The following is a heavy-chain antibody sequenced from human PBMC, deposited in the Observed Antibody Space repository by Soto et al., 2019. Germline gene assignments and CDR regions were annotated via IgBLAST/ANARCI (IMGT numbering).Heavy chain of an antibody. CDR3: ARPGNYGSGSYLYYLDY. J-gene: IGHJ4*02. V-gene: IGHV4-39*01. D-gene: IGHD3-10*01. Sequence: QLQLQESGPGLVKPSETLSLTCTVSGGSISSSSYYWGWIRQPPGKGLEWIGSIYCSGSTYYNPSLKSRVTISVDTSKNQFSLKLSSVTAADTAVYYCARPGNYGSGSYLYYLDYWGKGTLVTVSS. CDR2: IYCSGST. CDR1: GGSISSSSYY.